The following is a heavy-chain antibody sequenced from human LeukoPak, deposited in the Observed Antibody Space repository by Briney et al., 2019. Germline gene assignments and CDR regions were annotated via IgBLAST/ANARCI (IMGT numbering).Heavy chain of an antibody. CDR1: GFTFSSYA. J-gene: IGHJ3*02. Sequence: PGGSLRLSCSASGFTFSSYAMHWVRQAPGKGLEYVSAISSNGGSTYYADSVKGRFTISRDNSKNTLYLQMSSLRAEDTAVYYCATNRGWASGDAFDIWGQGTMVTVSS. D-gene: IGHD5-24*01. V-gene: IGHV3-64D*09. CDR2: ISSNGGST. CDR3: ATNRGWASGDAFDI.